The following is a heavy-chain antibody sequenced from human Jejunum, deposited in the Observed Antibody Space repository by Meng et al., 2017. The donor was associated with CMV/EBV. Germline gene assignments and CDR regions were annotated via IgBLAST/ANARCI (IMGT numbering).Heavy chain of an antibody. CDR2: TYYRSKWYS. J-gene: IGHJ4*02. D-gene: IGHD6-13*01. CDR3: ARGEDSSLDY. CDR1: GDSVSSHTVA. V-gene: IGHV6-1*01. Sequence: VQLQPSGPGLVQPSPTPSHTCAISGDSVSSHTVAWNWIRLSPSRGLEWLGRTYYRSKWYSEYTVSVRSRISITPDTSKNQFSLQLTSVTPDDTAGYYCARGEDSSLDYWGQGTLVTVSS.